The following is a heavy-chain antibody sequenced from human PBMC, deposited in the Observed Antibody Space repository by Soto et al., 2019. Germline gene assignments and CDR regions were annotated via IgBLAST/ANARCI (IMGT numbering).Heavy chain of an antibody. CDR2: ISAYNGNT. Sequence: QDQLVQSGVEVKKPGASVKVSCKASGYSFTNYGITWVRQAPGQGFEWMGWISAYNGNTKYAQKLQGRGTMTTDASTSTAYLELRSLTSGDTAVYYCARDRGVAPPVAGNTHYYYYMDVWGKGTTVTVSS. CDR3: ARDRGVAPPVAGNTHYYYYMDV. D-gene: IGHD6-19*01. J-gene: IGHJ6*03. V-gene: IGHV1-18*01. CDR1: GYSFTNYG.